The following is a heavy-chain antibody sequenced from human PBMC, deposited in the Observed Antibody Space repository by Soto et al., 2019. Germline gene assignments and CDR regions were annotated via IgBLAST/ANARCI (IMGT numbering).Heavy chain of an antibody. J-gene: IGHJ4*02. D-gene: IGHD4-17*01. CDR1: GGSVTNSSYY. Sequence: SETLSLTCTVSGGSVTNSSYYWGWIRQSPGKGLEWIGSVYYRGRSYSKSSVKSRVTVSVDTSKNQFSLNFNSVTASDTALYYCVSQRTTVLTQAYFDYWGPGALVTVSS. CDR3: VSQRTTVLTQAYFDY. CDR2: VYYRGRS. V-gene: IGHV4-39*01.